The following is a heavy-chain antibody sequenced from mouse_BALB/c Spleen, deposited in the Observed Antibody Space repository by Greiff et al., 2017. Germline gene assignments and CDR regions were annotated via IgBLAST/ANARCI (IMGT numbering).Heavy chain of an antibody. V-gene: IGHV7-3*02. Sequence: EVHLVESGGGLVQPGGSLRLSCATSGFTFTDYYMSWVRQPPGKALEWLGFIRNKANGYTTEYSASVKGRFTISRDNSQSILYLQMNTLRAEDSATYYGARDIKAGTSAKDYWGQGTSVTVSS. CDR1: GFTFTDYY. CDR3: ARDIKAGTSAKDY. J-gene: IGHJ4*01. CDR2: IRNKANGYTT. D-gene: IGHD4-1*01.